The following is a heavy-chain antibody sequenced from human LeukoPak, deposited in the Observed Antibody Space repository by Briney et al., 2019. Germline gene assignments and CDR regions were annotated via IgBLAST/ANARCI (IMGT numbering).Heavy chain of an antibody. CDR1: GYTFTSYD. CDR3: ARWDTIAPAADY. V-gene: IGHV1-8*03. Sequence: ASVKVSCKASGYTFTSYDINWLRQATGQGLEWMGWMNPNSGNTGYAQKFQGRVTITRNTSISTAYMELSSLSSDDTAVYYCARWDTIAPAADYWGQGTLVTVSS. D-gene: IGHD6-13*01. J-gene: IGHJ4*02. CDR2: MNPNSGNT.